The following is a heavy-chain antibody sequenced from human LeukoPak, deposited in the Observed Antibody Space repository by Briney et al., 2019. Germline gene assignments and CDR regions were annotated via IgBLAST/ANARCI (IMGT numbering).Heavy chain of an antibody. CDR1: GFTFTNYG. Sequence: GSLRLSCAASGFTFTNYGMGWVRQASGKGLEGVSGINSGGNTYYAVSVKGRVTISRDNSRNTLYLQMNSLRVDDTAVYYCAKEAGLIAAAGPFDYWGQGTLVTVSS. CDR3: AKEAGLIAAAGPFDY. J-gene: IGHJ4*02. D-gene: IGHD6-13*01. V-gene: IGHV3-23*01. CDR2: INSGGNT.